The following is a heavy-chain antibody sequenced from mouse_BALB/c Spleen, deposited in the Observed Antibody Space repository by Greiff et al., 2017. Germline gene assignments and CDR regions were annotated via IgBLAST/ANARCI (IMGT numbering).Heavy chain of an antibody. CDR1: GFTFSSYA. J-gene: IGHJ4*01. V-gene: IGHV5-9-4*01. Sequence: EVKLVESGGGLVKPGGSLKLSCAASGFTFSSYAMSWVRQSPEKRLEWVAEISSGGSYTYYPDTVTGRFTISRDNAKNTLYLEMSSLRSEDTAMYYCERDRDYYWGQGTSVTVSS. CDR2: ISSGGSYT. CDR3: ERDRDYY.